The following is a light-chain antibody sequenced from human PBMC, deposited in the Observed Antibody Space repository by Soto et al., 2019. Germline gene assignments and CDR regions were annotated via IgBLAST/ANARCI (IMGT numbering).Light chain of an antibody. CDR3: SSYTTSSSYV. CDR2: EVS. Sequence: QSVLTQPASVSGSPGQSIAISCTGTSSDVGAYNYVSWYQKHPGKAPKLIIYEVSNRPSGISNRFSGSKFGNTASLTISGLQAEDEADYYCSSYTTSSSYVFGTGTKLTVL. V-gene: IGLV2-14*01. CDR1: SSDVGAYNY. J-gene: IGLJ1*01.